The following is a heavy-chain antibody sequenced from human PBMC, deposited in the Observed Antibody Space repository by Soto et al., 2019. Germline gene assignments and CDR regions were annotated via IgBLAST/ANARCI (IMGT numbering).Heavy chain of an antibody. Sequence: QVQLVQSGAEVKKPGASVKVSCKASGYTFTSYGISWVRQAPGQGLEWMGWISAYNGNTNYAQKLEGRVTMTTDTSTITVYLELRSMRSDDTAVYYCARDGLELLWFGELSAEWFDPWGQGTLVTVSS. J-gene: IGHJ5*02. CDR3: ARDGLELLWFGELSAEWFDP. CDR2: ISAYNGNT. CDR1: GYTFTSYG. D-gene: IGHD3-10*01. V-gene: IGHV1-18*01.